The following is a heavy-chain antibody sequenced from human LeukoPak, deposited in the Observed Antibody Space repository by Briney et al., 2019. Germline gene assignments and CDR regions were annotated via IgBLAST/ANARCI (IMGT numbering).Heavy chain of an antibody. J-gene: IGHJ4*02. CDR1: GGSISSGDYY. Sequence: SETLSLTCTVSGGSISSGDYYWSWIRQPPGKGRGWIGYIYYSGSTYYNPSLKSRVTISVDTSKNQFSLKLSSVTAADTAVYYCARGAGDTAMLEDYWGQGTLVTVSS. D-gene: IGHD5-18*01. CDR3: ARGAGDTAMLEDY. CDR2: IYYSGST. V-gene: IGHV4-30-4*08.